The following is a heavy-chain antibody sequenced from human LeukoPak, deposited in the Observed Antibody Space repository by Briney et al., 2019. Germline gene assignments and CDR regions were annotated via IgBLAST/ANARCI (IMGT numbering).Heavy chain of an antibody. V-gene: IGHV3-74*01. CDR2: INSDGSST. J-gene: IGHJ4*02. CDR1: GFTFSSYW. CDR3: ARADSSSWYVYYFDY. Sequence: GGSLRLSCAASGFTFSSYWMHWVRQAPGKGLVWVSRINSDGSSTSYADSVKGRFTISRDNAKNTLYRQMNSLRAEDTAVYYCARADSSSWYVYYFDYWGQGTLVTVSS. D-gene: IGHD6-13*01.